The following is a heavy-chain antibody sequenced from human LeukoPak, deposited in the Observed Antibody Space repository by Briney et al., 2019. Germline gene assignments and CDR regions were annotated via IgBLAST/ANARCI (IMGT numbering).Heavy chain of an antibody. Sequence: GGSLRLSCAASGFAFNTYAMTWVRQAPEKGLQWVSTISTSGRATYYADSVEGRFTISRDNDNNSVYLQMNSLRAEDTAVYYCARDCSSSAFDIWGQGTMVTVSS. CDR3: ARDCSSSAFDI. CDR1: GFAFNTYA. D-gene: IGHD2-15*01. V-gene: IGHV3-23*01. CDR2: ISTSGRAT. J-gene: IGHJ3*02.